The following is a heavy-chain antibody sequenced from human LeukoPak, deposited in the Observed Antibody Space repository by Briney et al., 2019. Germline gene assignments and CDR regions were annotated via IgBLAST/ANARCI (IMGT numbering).Heavy chain of an antibody. CDR2: IKADGSGT. D-gene: IGHD2/OR15-2a*01. CDR3: ATWAFYHNLDV. Sequence: GGSLRLSCAASGFNIGPYAMYWVRQGPGRGLEWVSVIKADGSGTFYSDSVRGRFTTSRDNSKNSLYLQMSRLTSDDTALYYCATWAFYHNLDVWGQGATVAVSS. CDR1: GFNIGPYA. V-gene: IGHV3-43*02. J-gene: IGHJ6*02.